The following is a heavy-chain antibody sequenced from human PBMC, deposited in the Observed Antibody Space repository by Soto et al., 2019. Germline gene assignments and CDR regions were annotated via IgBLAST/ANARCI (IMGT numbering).Heavy chain of an antibody. CDR1: GFIFSRYA. CDR2: ISSRRDKT. V-gene: IGHV3-23*01. D-gene: IGHD5-18*01. J-gene: IGHJ6*02. Sequence: GGSLRLSCAGSGFIFSRYAMTWVRQAPGKGLEWVSIISSRRDKTSYAESVKGRFTISIGDPKNTLFLHMNSLWAEDTAAYYCAKETGHSYGLQAKALGVSGLWSTVSVSS. CDR3: AKETGHSYGLQAKALGV.